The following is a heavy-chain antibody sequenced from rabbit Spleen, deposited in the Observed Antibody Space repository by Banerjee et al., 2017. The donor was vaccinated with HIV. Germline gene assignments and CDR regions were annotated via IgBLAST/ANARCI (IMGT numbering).Heavy chain of an antibody. J-gene: IGHJ3*01. D-gene: IGHD4-1*01. Sequence: QSLEESGGGLVQPEGSLALTCKASGFSFSGNYQMCWVRQAPGKGLEWIACIDISSGSTWYASWAKGRFTTSKTSSTTVTLQMTSLTAADTATYFCATLGAGVAWMYDLWGQGTLVTVS. CDR1: GFSFSGNYQ. CDR2: IDISSGST. V-gene: IGHV1S40*01. CDR3: ATLGAGVAWMYDL.